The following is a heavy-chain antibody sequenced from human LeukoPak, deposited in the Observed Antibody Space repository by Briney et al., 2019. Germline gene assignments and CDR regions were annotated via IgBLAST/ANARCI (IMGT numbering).Heavy chain of an antibody. CDR2: IYYSGST. V-gene: IGHV4-59*08. J-gene: IGHJ4*02. Sequence: SETLSFNCTVSGGSINSYYWSWIRQPPGKGLEWIGYIYYSGSTNYNPSLMSRLTISVDTSKNQFSLKLSSVTAADTAVYYCARHEVNGYWAFDYWGQGTLVTVSS. D-gene: IGHD5-24*01. CDR1: GGSINSYY. CDR3: ARHEVNGYWAFDY.